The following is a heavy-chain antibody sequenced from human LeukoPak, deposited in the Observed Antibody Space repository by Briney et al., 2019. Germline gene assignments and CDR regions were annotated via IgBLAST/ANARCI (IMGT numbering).Heavy chain of an antibody. Sequence: GGSLRLSCAASGFTFSSYAMSWVRQAPGKGLEWVSAISGSGGSTYYADSVKGRFTISGDNSKNTLYLQMNSLRAEDTAVYYCAKGIYDSSGYDAFDIWGQGTMVTVSS. CDR3: AKGIYDSSGYDAFDI. CDR1: GFTFSSYA. J-gene: IGHJ3*02. CDR2: ISGSGGST. V-gene: IGHV3-23*01. D-gene: IGHD3-22*01.